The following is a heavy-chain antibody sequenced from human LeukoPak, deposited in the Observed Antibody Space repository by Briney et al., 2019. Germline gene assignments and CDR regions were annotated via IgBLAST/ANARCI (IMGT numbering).Heavy chain of an antibody. CDR3: ATDSSGWYYVDF. V-gene: IGHV3-33*01. Sequence: GGSLRLSCAASGFTFSSYGMHWVRQAPGKGLEWVAVIWYDGSNKYYADSVKGRFTISRDNSKNTLYLQMNSRRADDTAVSYCATDSSGWYYVDFWGRVTLVTVS. D-gene: IGHD6-19*01. CDR1: GFTFSSYG. CDR2: IWYDGSNK. J-gene: IGHJ4*02.